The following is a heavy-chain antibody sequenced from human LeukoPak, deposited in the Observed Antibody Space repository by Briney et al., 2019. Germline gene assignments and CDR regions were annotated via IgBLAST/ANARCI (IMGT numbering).Heavy chain of an antibody. J-gene: IGHJ5*02. V-gene: IGHV1-69*04. Sequence: VASVKVSCKASGGTFSSYAISWVRQAPGQVLVWMGRIIPILGIANYAQKFQGRVRITADKSTSTAYMELSSLRSEDTAVYYCARVSRIVGAHNSFDPWGQGTLVTVSS. CDR1: GGTFSSYA. D-gene: IGHD1-26*01. CDR3: ARVSRIVGAHNSFDP. CDR2: IIPILGIA.